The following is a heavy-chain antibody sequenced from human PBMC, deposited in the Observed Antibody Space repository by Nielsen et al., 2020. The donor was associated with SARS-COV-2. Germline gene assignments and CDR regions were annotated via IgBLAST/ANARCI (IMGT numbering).Heavy chain of an antibody. Sequence: SETLSLTCTVSGGSISSYYWSWIRQPPGKGLEWIGYIYYSGSTNYNPSLKSRVTISVDTSKNQFSLKLSSVTAADTAVYYCARGSGYYRGNFDFWGQGTLVTVSS. J-gene: IGHJ4*02. D-gene: IGHD3-3*01. CDR3: ARGSGYYRGNFDF. CDR1: GGSISSYY. CDR2: IYYSGST. V-gene: IGHV4-59*01.